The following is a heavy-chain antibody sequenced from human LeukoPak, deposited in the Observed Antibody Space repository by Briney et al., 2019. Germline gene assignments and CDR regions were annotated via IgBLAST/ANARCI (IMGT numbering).Heavy chain of an antibody. CDR1: GYTFTSYG. CDR3: ARASGYSSSWHPNPYYYYYYMDV. V-gene: IGHV1-18*01. CDR2: ISAYNGNT. Sequence: ASVKVSCKASGYTFTSYGISWGRQAPGQGLEWMGWISAYNGNTNYAQKLQGRVTMTTDTSTSTAYMELRSLRSDDTAVYYCARASGYSSSWHPNPYYYYYYMDVWGKGTTVTVSS. D-gene: IGHD6-13*01. J-gene: IGHJ6*03.